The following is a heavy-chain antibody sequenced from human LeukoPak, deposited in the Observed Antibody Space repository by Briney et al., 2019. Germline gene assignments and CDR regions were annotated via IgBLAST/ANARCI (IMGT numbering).Heavy chain of an antibody. V-gene: IGHV3-21*04. CDR2: ISSSSSYI. CDR1: GFTFSSYS. CDR3: ARLLTPAYYYYYMDV. D-gene: IGHD3-10*01. Sequence: PGGSLRLSCAASGFTFSSYSMNWVRQAPGKGLEWVSSISSSSSYIYYADSVKGRFTISRDNAKNSLYLQMNSLRAEDTALYYCARLLTPAYYYYYMDVWGKGTTVTVSS. J-gene: IGHJ6*03.